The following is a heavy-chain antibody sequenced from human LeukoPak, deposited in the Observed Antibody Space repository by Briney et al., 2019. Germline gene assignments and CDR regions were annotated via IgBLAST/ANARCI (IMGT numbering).Heavy chain of an antibody. D-gene: IGHD2-15*01. V-gene: IGHV3-30*04. Sequence: PGRSLRLSCAASGFTFSSYAMHWVRQAPGKGLEWVAVISYDRSNKYYADSVKGRFTISRDNSKNTLYLQMNSLRAEDTAVYYCARDGGFQDIVVVVATAPPDYWGQGTLVTVSS. CDR3: ARDGGFQDIVVVVATAPPDY. CDR2: ISYDRSNK. J-gene: IGHJ4*02. CDR1: GFTFSSYA.